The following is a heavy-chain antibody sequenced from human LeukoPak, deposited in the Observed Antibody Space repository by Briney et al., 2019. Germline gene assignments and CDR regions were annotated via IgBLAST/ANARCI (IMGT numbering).Heavy chain of an antibody. J-gene: IGHJ4*02. CDR1: GFTFSSYA. D-gene: IGHD6-19*01. CDR2: ISGSGGST. CDR3: AKETGAVTGYFDY. Sequence: GGSVRLSCAASGFTFSSYAMSGVRQARGKGRAWVSTISGSGGSTYYADSVQGRFTISRDNSKNTLYLQMNSLRAEDTAVYYCAKETGAVTGYFDYWGQGTLVTVSS. V-gene: IGHV3-23*01.